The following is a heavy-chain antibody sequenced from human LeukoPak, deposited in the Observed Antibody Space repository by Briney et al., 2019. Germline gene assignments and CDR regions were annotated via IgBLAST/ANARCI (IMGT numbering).Heavy chain of an antibody. CDR1: GGSISSYC. D-gene: IGHD2-2*02. Sequence: SETLSLACTVSGGSISSYCWSWIRQPPGKGLEWIGYIYYSGSTNYNPSLRSRVTISVATSKNQFSLKLSSVTAADTAVNYCARVYCSSTICYTPSYSEYCGHGALCTASSRGASAPTYF. CDR3: ARVYCSSTICYTPSYSEYCGHGALCTASSRGASAPTYF. J-gene: IGHJ4*01. V-gene: IGHV4-59*01. CDR2: IYYSGST.